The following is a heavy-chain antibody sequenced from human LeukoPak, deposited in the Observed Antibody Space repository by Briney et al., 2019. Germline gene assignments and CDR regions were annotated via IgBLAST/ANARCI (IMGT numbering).Heavy chain of an antibody. J-gene: IGHJ4*02. D-gene: IGHD3-22*01. CDR2: IRSSSSTI. CDR1: GFTFSSYS. Sequence: GGSLRLSCVASGFTFSSYSMNWVRQAPGKGLEWVSYIRSSSSTIYYADSVKGRFTISRDNAKNSLYLQMNSLRAEDTAVYYCARVGEDSSGYYLPDYWGQGTLVTVSS. CDR3: ARVGEDSSGYYLPDY. V-gene: IGHV3-48*04.